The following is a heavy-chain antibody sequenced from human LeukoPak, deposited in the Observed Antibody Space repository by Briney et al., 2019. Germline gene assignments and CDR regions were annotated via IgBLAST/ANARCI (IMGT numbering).Heavy chain of an antibody. CDR1: GYTFTSYG. J-gene: IGHJ5*02. V-gene: IGHV1-18*01. CDR3: ARDWDSRNDYSDP. Sequence: ASVKVSFKASGYTFTSYGISWVRQAPGQGLEWMGWTSAHNDDTNYAETLQGRLTMTTDISTSTAYMELTSLRSDDTAVYYCARDWDSRNDYSDPWGQGTLVIVSS. CDR2: TSAHNDDT. D-gene: IGHD1-1*01.